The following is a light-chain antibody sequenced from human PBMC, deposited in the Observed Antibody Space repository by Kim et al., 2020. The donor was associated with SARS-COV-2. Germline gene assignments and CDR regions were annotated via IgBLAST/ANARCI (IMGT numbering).Light chain of an antibody. CDR3: QQCSNSSLT. J-gene: IGKJ4*01. V-gene: IGKV3D-20*02. Sequence: SPGERSTLSSRTGRRIGSSCLAWYQQSPGQAPRLLICDASNRATGITDRFSGSGSGTDFTLTISSLEPEDFAVYYCQQCSNSSLTFGGGTKVDIK. CDR1: RRIGSSC. CDR2: DAS.